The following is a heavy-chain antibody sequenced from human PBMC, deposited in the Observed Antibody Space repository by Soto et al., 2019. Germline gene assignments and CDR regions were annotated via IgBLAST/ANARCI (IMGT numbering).Heavy chain of an antibody. Sequence: QVQLVQSGAEVKKPGSSVKVSCKASGGTFSSYAISWVRQAPGQGLEWMGGIIPIFGTANYAQKFQGRVTITADESTSTAYMELSSLRSEDTAVYYCARGLYDGDLYYYYGMDVWGQGTTVTVSS. V-gene: IGHV1-69*12. CDR2: IIPIFGTA. CDR3: ARGLYDGDLYYYYGMDV. CDR1: GGTFSSYA. J-gene: IGHJ6*02. D-gene: IGHD4-17*01.